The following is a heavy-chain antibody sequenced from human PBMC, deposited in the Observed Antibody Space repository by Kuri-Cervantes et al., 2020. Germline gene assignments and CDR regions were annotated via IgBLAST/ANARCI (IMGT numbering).Heavy chain of an antibody. CDR2: IYYSGST. V-gene: IGHV4-39*01. Sequence: ESLKISCTVSGGSISSSSYYWGWIRQPPGKGLEWIGSIYYSGSTYYNPSLKSRVTISVDTSKNQFSLKLSSVTAADTAVYYCARRNYYDSSGYYYRTHRYFDLWGRGTLVTDSS. CDR1: GGSISSSSYY. J-gene: IGHJ2*01. D-gene: IGHD3-22*01. CDR3: ARRNYYDSSGYYYRTHRYFDL.